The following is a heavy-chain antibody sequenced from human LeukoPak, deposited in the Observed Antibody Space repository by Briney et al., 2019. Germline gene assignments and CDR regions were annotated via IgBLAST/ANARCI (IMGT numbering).Heavy chain of an antibody. J-gene: IGHJ4*02. V-gene: IGHV4-59*01. CDR1: GGSISSYY. Sequence: SETLSLTCTVSGGSISSYYWSWIRQPPGKGLEWIGYIHYSGSTNYNPSLKSRVTISVDTSKNQFSLKLSSVTAADTAVYYCARDAADGYNDYWGQGTLVTVSS. CDR2: IHYSGST. D-gene: IGHD5-24*01. CDR3: ARDAADGYNDY.